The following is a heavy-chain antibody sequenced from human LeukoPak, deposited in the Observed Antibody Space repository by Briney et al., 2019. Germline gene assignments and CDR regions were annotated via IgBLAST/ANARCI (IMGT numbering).Heavy chain of an antibody. V-gene: IGHV4-30-4*01. J-gene: IGHJ6*02. D-gene: IGHD2-2*01. CDR2: IYYSGST. CDR3: ARDPGYQLPTPPNGMAV. CDR1: GGSISSYY. Sequence: SETLSLTCTVSGGSISSYYWSWIRQPPGKGLEWIGYIYYSGSTYYNPSLKSRVTISVDTSKNQFSLKLSSVTAADTAVYYCARDPGYQLPTPPNGMAVWGQGTTVTVS.